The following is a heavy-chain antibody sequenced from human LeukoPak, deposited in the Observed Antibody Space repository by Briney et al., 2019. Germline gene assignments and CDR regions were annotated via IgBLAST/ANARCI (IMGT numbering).Heavy chain of an antibody. CDR2: IYYSGST. CDR3: ARRGAAIFGVVTYHIFDY. Sequence: PSETLSLTCTVSGGSISSYYWSWIRQPPGKGLEWIGYIYYSGSTNYNPSLKSRVTISVDTSKNQFSLKLSSVTAADTAVYYCARRGAAIFGVVTYHIFDYWGQGTLVTVSS. J-gene: IGHJ4*02. D-gene: IGHD3-3*01. V-gene: IGHV4-59*01. CDR1: GGSISSYY.